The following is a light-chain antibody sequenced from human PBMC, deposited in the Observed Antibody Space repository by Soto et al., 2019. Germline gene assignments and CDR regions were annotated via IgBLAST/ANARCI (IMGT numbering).Light chain of an antibody. CDR3: CSSAPESTYV. J-gene: IGLJ1*01. Sequence: SVLAQPASVSGSPGQSITISCTGTSSDVGAYNSVSWYQQHPHRAPQVIIYKGTQRPSGVSNRFSGSTSGNAASLTISALQADDEADYFCCSSAPESTYVFGTGPKVTVL. CDR2: KGT. CDR1: SSDVGAYNS. V-gene: IGLV2-23*01.